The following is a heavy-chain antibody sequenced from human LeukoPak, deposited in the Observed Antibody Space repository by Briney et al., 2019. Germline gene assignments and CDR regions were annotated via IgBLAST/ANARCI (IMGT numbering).Heavy chain of an antibody. J-gene: IGHJ4*02. CDR1: GGSFSGYY. V-gene: IGHV4-34*01. CDR2: INHSGST. D-gene: IGHD4-4*01. CDR3: ARGRLHHFDY. Sequence: SETLSLTCAVDGGSFSGYYWSWIRRPPGKGLQWIGEINHSGSTNYNPSLKSRLTISIDTSKNQFSLKLSSVTAADTAIYYCARGRLHHFDYWGQGTLVTVSS.